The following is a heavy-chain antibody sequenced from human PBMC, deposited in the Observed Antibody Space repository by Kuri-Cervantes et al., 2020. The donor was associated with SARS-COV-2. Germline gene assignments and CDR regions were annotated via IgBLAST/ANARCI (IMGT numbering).Heavy chain of an antibody. J-gene: IGHJ6*02. V-gene: IGHV3-30-3*01. Sequence: GESLKISCAASGFTFSSYAMHWVRQAPGKGLEWVAVISYDGSNKYYADSVKGRFTISRDNSKNTLYLQMNSLRAEDTAVYYCAREMRMGVAVREVGMDVWAKGPRSPSP. CDR3: AREMRMGVAVREVGMDV. CDR1: GFTFSSYA. D-gene: IGHD2-15*01. CDR2: ISYDGSNK.